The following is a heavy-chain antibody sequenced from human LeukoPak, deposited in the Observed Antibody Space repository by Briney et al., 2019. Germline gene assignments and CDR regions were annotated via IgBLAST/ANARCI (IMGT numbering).Heavy chain of an antibody. J-gene: IGHJ6*03. V-gene: IGHV3-23*01. CDR2: ISNTDSST. CDR1: GFTFSSYA. CDR3: ARGTTGSNYYMDV. D-gene: IGHD2/OR15-2a*01. Sequence: GGSLRLSCAASGFTFSSYAMSWVRQAPGKGLEWVSVISNTDSSTYYADSVKGRFTISRDNSKNTLYLQMNSLRAEDTAVYYCARGTTGSNYYMDVWGKGTTVTVSS.